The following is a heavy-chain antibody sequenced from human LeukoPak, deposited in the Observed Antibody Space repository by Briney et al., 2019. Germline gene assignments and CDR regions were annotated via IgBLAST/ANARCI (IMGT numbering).Heavy chain of an antibody. CDR2: IYSGGST. CDR1: GFTVSSNY. CDR3: ASQERMVRGVSDAFDI. V-gene: IGHV3-53*01. Sequence: GGSLRLSCAASGFTVSSNYMSWVRQAPGKGLEWVSVIYSGGSTFYADSVKGRFTISRDISKNSLYLQMNSLRAEDTAVYYCASQERMVRGVSDAFDIWGQGTMVTASS. J-gene: IGHJ3*02. D-gene: IGHD3-10*01.